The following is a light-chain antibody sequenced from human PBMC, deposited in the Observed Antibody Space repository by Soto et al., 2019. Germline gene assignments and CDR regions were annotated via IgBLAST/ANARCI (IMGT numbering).Light chain of an antibody. CDR2: GAS. CDR1: QSVSSNY. CDR3: QQYANSPPT. J-gene: IGKJ1*01. V-gene: IGKV3-20*01. Sequence: EIVLTQSPGTLSLSPGERATLSCRASQSVSSNYLAWYQQKPGQAPRLLIYGASTRATGIPDRFSGSGSGTDFTLTISRLEPEDFAVYYCQQYANSPPTFGQGTKVDI.